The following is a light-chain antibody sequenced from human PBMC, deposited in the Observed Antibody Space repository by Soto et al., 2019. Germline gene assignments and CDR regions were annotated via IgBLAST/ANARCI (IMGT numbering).Light chain of an antibody. V-gene: IGKV1-33*01. J-gene: IGKJ4*01. Sequence: DIQMTQSPSSLSASVGDRVTNTCQASQDISNYLNWYQQKPGKAPKLLIYDASNLETGVPSRFSGSGSGTDFTFTISSLQPEDIATYYCQQYDNLPLTFGGGTKVDIK. CDR1: QDISNY. CDR3: QQYDNLPLT. CDR2: DAS.